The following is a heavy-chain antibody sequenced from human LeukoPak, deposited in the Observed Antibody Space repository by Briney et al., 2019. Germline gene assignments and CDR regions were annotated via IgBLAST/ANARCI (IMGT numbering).Heavy chain of an antibody. CDR3: ARGDQQYQLQWFVYPDY. Sequence: GGSLRLSCAASGFSLSSYWMHWVRQAPGKGLVWVSRINSDGSFTSYADSVKGRFTISRDNAKNTLYLQMNSLRAEDTAVYYCARGDQQYQLQWFVYPDYWGQGTLVTVSS. CDR2: INSDGSFT. CDR1: GFSLSSYW. V-gene: IGHV3-74*01. D-gene: IGHD5/OR15-5a*01. J-gene: IGHJ4*02.